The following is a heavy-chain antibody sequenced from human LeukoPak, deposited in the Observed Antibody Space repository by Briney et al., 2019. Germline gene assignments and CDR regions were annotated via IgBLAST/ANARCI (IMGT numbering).Heavy chain of an antibody. CDR3: VYYYDSSGYEGSYDY. CDR1: GGTFSSYA. J-gene: IGHJ4*02. V-gene: IGHV1-69*04. D-gene: IGHD3-22*01. Sequence: SVKVSCKASGGTFSSYAISWVRQAPGQGLEWMGRIIPILGIANYAQKFQGRVTITADKPTSTAYMELSSLRSEDTAVYYCVYYYDSSGYEGSYDYWGQGTLVTVSS. CDR2: IIPILGIA.